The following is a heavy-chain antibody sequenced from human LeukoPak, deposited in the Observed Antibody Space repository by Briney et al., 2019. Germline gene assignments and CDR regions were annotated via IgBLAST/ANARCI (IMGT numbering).Heavy chain of an antibody. CDR3: TTGVRQLWFNDAFDI. V-gene: IGHV3-15*01. J-gene: IGHJ3*02. Sequence: PGGSLRLSCAASGFTFSNAWMSWVRQAPGKGLEWVGRIKSKTDGGTTDYVAPVKGRFTISRDDSKNTLYLQMNSLKTEDTAVYYCTTGVRQLWFNDAFDIWGQGTMVTVSS. D-gene: IGHD5-18*01. CDR1: GFTFSNAW. CDR2: IKSKTDGGTT.